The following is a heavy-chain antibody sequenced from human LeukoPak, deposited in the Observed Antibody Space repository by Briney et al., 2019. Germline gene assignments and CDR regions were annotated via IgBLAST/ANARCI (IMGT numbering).Heavy chain of an antibody. V-gene: IGHV3-30*03. CDR1: GFTFSTYG. CDR2: VSYDGSNK. Sequence: GRSLRLSCAASGFTFSTYGMHWVRQAPGKGLEWVTVVSYDGSNKYYADSVKGRFTISRDNAKNTLYLQMNSLRAEDTAVYYCARGAPIAVAGGTFDYWGQGTLVTVSS. J-gene: IGHJ4*02. CDR3: ARGAPIAVAGGTFDY. D-gene: IGHD6-19*01.